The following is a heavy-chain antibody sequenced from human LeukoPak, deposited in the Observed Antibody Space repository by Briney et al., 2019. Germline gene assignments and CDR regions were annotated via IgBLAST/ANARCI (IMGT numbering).Heavy chain of an antibody. CDR3: AGHHPRNTVDF. J-gene: IGHJ4*02. Sequence: SETLSLTCTVSGGSISTYYWSWIRQPPGKGLEWIAYISDIGSINYNPSLKGRVTISLDTSKNQFSLKLSSVTAADTAVYYCAGHHPRNTVDFWGQGTLVTVSS. V-gene: IGHV4-59*08. CDR2: ISDIGSI. D-gene: IGHD2-8*02. CDR1: GGSISTYY.